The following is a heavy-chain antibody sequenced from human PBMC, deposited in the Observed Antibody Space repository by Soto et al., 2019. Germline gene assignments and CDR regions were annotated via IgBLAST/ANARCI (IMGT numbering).Heavy chain of an antibody. CDR3: ARALSGPSIAARFDY. Sequence: SETLSLTCAVYGGSFSGYYWSWIRQPPGKGLEWIGEINHSGSTNYNPSLKSRVTISVDTSKNQFSLKLSSVTAADTAVYYCARALSGPSIAARFDYWGQGTLVTVSS. CDR2: INHSGST. D-gene: IGHD6-6*01. J-gene: IGHJ4*02. V-gene: IGHV4-34*01. CDR1: GGSFSGYY.